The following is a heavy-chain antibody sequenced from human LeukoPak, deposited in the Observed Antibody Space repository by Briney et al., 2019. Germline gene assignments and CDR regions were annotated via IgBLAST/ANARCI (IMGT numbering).Heavy chain of an antibody. J-gene: IGHJ4*02. V-gene: IGHV4-38-2*02. Sequence: PSETLSLTCAVSGYPISSGYYWGWIRQPPGKGLEWIGSMYHSGSTYYNPSLKRRVIISVDTSKNEFSLKLSSVTAADTAVYYCGRESGRYHFDYWGQGTLVTVSS. CDR3: GRESGRYHFDY. CDR2: MYHSGST. CDR1: GYPISSGYY. D-gene: IGHD1-26*01.